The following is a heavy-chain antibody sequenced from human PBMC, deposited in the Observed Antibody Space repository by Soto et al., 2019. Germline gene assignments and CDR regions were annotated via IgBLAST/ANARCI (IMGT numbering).Heavy chain of an antibody. D-gene: IGHD2-15*01. J-gene: IGHJ5*02. V-gene: IGHV4-34*01. Sequence: SETLSLTCAVYGGTFSGYYRSWIRQPPGKGLEWIGEINHSGSTNYNPSLKSRGTISVDTSKNQFSLRLTSVTAADTAIYYCTRRYNRNKKYSVTWCPGALVTGSS. CDR2: INHSGST. CDR3: TRRYNRNKKYSVT. CDR1: GGTFSGYY.